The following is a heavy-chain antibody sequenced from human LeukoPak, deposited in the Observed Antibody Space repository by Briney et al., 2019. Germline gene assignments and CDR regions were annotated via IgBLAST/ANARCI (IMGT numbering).Heavy chain of an antibody. D-gene: IGHD5-18*01. V-gene: IGHV3-7*01. CDR1: GFTFSSYW. J-gene: IGHJ6*03. Sequence: GGSLRLSCSASGFTFSSYWMSWVRQAPGKGLEWVANIKQDGSEKYYVDSVKGRFTISRDNAKNSLYLQMNSLRAEDTAVYYCARGDTAMVDGYMDVWGKGTTVTVSS. CDR2: IKQDGSEK. CDR3: ARGDTAMVDGYMDV.